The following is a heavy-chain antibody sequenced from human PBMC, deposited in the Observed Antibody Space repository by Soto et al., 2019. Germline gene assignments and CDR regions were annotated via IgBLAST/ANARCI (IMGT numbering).Heavy chain of an antibody. Sequence: EVQVLESGGGLVQPGGSLRLSCAASGFTFSNYGMSWVRQAPGKGLEWVPGISASGGSTYYAESVKGRFTISRDNSKNTLYLQLNSLRAEDTAVYYCAKLSDIAVAGTGRHFDYWGQGTLVTVSS. J-gene: IGHJ4*02. CDR2: ISASGGST. V-gene: IGHV3-23*01. CDR1: GFTFSNYG. CDR3: AKLSDIAVAGTGRHFDY. D-gene: IGHD6-19*01.